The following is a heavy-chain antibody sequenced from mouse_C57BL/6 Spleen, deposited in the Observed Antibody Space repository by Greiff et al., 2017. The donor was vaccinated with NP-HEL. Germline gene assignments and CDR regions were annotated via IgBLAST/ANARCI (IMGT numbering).Heavy chain of an antibody. CDR2: IYPGDGDT. Sequence: VQLQQSGAELVKPGASVKISCKASGYAFSSYWMNWVKQRPGKGLEWIGQIYPGDGDTNYNGKFKGKATLTADKSSSTAYMQLSSLTSEDSAVYFCARSSYSNYSFAYWGQGTLVTVSA. J-gene: IGHJ3*01. CDR3: ARSSYSNYSFAY. CDR1: GYAFSSYW. D-gene: IGHD2-5*01. V-gene: IGHV1-80*01.